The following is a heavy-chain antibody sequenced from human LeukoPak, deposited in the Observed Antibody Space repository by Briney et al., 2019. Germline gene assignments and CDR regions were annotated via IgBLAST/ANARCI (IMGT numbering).Heavy chain of an antibody. CDR3: AKVLRSGSPRYYFDY. Sequence: GGSLRLSCAASGFTFSSYGMHWVRQAPGKGLEWVAVIWYDGSNKYYADSVKGRFTISRDNSKNTLYLQMNSLRAEDTAVYYCAKVLRSGSPRYYFDYWGQGTLVTVSS. V-gene: IGHV3-33*06. J-gene: IGHJ4*02. CDR2: IWYDGSNK. D-gene: IGHD3-3*01. CDR1: GFTFSSYG.